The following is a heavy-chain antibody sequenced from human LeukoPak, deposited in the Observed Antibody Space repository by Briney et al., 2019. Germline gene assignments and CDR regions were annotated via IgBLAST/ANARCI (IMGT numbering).Heavy chain of an antibody. J-gene: IGHJ4*02. Sequence: SETLSLTCAVYGGSFSGYYWSWIRQPPGKGLEWIGEINHSGSTNYNPSLKSRVTISVDTSKNQFSLKLSSVTAADTAAYYCARGVGYSSSWYDDYWGQGTLVTVSS. CDR1: GGSFSGYY. D-gene: IGHD6-13*01. V-gene: IGHV4-34*01. CDR3: ARGVGYSSSWYDDY. CDR2: INHSGST.